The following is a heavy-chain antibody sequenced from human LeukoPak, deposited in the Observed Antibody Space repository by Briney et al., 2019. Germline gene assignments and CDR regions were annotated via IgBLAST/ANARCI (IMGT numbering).Heavy chain of an antibody. V-gene: IGHV1-46*01. CDR3: ARDASAYGSGEFFDY. D-gene: IGHD3-10*01. Sequence: ASVKVSCKASGYTFTSYYMHWVRQAPGQGLEWMGIISPSGGSTSYAQKFQGRVTMTRDTSTSTVYMELSSLRSEDTAVYYCARDASAYGSGEFFDYWGQGTLVTVSS. CDR2: ISPSGGST. CDR1: GYTFTSYY. J-gene: IGHJ4*02.